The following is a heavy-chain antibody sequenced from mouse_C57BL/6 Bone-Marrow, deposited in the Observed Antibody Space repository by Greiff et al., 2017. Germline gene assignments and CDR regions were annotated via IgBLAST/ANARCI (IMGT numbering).Heavy chain of an antibody. J-gene: IGHJ2*01. CDR3: ARDLAYDYGADD. CDR2: ISYDGSN. D-gene: IGHD2-4*01. CDR1: GYSITSGYY. Sequence: EVQLQQSGPGLVKPSQSLSLTCSVTGYSITSGYYWNWIRQFPGNKLEWMGYISYDGSNNYNPSLKNRISITRDTSKNQFFLKLNSVTTEDTATYYCARDLAYDYGADDWGQGTTLTVSS. V-gene: IGHV3-6*01.